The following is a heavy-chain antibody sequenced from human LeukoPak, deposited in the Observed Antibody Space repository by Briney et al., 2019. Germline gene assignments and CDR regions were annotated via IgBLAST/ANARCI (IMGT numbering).Heavy chain of an antibody. D-gene: IGHD6-13*01. V-gene: IGHV3-11*03. CDR2: VSSSSSYT. Sequence: GGSLSLSCVLSGIPFSDFYMNWMRQAPGKGLEWISYVSSSSSYTDYAESVKGRFTISRDNAKSALYLEMSDLRVEDTAVYYCAAGTAADYWGQGTLVIVSS. CDR1: GIPFSDFY. CDR3: AAGTAADY. J-gene: IGHJ4*02.